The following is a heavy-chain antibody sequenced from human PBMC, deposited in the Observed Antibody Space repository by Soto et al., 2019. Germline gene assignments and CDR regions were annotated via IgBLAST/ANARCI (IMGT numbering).Heavy chain of an antibody. CDR1: GGSFSGYY. CDR2: INHSGST. V-gene: IGHV4-34*01. D-gene: IGHD5-18*01. Sequence: SETLSLTCAVYGGSFSGYYWSWIRQPPGKGLEWIGEINHSGSTNYNPSLKSRVTISVDTSKNQFSLKLSSVTAADTAVYYCASLGYSYGRNWFDPWGQGTLVTVSS. CDR3: ASLGYSYGRNWFDP. J-gene: IGHJ5*02.